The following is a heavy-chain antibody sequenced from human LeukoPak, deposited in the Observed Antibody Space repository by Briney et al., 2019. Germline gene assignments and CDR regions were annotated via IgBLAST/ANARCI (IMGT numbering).Heavy chain of an antibody. Sequence: PSETLSLTCTVSGGSISSYYWSWIRQPPGKGLEWIGYIYYSGSTNYNPSLKSRVTISVDTSKNQFSLKLSSVTAADTAVYYCARIAARQHHFDYWGQGTLVTVSS. D-gene: IGHD6-6*01. J-gene: IGHJ4*02. CDR3: ARIAARQHHFDY. CDR2: IYYSGST. CDR1: GGSISSYY. V-gene: IGHV4-59*01.